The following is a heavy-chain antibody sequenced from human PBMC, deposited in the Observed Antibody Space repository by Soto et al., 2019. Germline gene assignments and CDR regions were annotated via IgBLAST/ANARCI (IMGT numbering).Heavy chain of an antibody. D-gene: IGHD6-19*01. CDR1: DGPISSYY. V-gene: IGHV4-59*01. Sequence: SETLSLTCTVADGPISSYYWSWIRQPPGKGLEWIGYIYYSGSTNYNPSLKSRVTISVDTSKNQFSLKLSSVTAADTAVYYCARAVGSSGWYLNFEYWGQGTLVTVSS. CDR2: IYYSGST. J-gene: IGHJ4*02. CDR3: ARAVGSSGWYLNFEY.